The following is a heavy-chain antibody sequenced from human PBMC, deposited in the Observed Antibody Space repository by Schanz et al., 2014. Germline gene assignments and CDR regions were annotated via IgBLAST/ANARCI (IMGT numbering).Heavy chain of an antibody. Sequence: VQLVDSGGGLVKPGGSLRLSCATSGFSLDIFAVSWVRQAPGKGLEWVSTIGTSGGTNYAESVKGRFTISRDNSKNTLYLQMNSLRAEDTAVYFCAKIERNEDWGQGTLVTVSS. D-gene: IGHD1-1*01. CDR2: IGTSGGT. CDR1: GFSLDIFA. J-gene: IGHJ4*02. CDR3: AKIERNED. V-gene: IGHV3-23*04.